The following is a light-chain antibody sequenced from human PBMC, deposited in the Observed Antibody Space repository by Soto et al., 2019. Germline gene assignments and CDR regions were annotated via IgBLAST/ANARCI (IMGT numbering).Light chain of an antibody. J-gene: IGKJ1*01. CDR1: QSISSY. Sequence: DIQMTQSPSSLSASVGDGVTITCRASQSISSYVSWYQQKPGKAPKLLIYAASRLESGVPSRFSGSRSGTDFTLTISSLQPDDFATYYCQQYISGWTFGQGTKVDNK. CDR3: QQYISGWT. CDR2: AAS. V-gene: IGKV1-39*01.